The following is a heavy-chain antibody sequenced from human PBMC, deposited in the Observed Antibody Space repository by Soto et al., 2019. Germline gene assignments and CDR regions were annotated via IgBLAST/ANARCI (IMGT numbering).Heavy chain of an antibody. CDR2: INGYNGST. J-gene: IGHJ6*02. Sequence: QVQLEQSGAEVKKPGDSMKVSCKAYGYTFTSYGISWVRQAPGQGLEWMGWINGYNGSTDYPQKVQGRVTMTTDTSTSTDYMELRSLRSDDTAVHYCAREGSAPYYYYGMDVWGQGTTVTVSS. CDR3: AREGSAPYYYYGMDV. CDR1: GYTFTSYG. D-gene: IGHD6-19*01. V-gene: IGHV1-18*01.